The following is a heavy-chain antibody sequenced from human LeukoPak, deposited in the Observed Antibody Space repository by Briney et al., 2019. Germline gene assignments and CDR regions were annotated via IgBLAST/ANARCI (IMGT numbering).Heavy chain of an antibody. CDR1: GFTFSSYW. CDR3: TRDLMDYDVSTGLHHYYMDV. CDR2: INGDGRNI. J-gene: IGHJ6*02. V-gene: IGHV3-74*01. Sequence: GGSLRLSCIASGFTFSSYWMHWVRQAPRKGLVWVSRINGDGRNINYADSVRGRFTISRDNAKNTLYLQMNTLRVEDTAVYYCTRDLMDYDVSTGLHHYYMDVWGQGTTVTVSS. D-gene: IGHD3-9*01.